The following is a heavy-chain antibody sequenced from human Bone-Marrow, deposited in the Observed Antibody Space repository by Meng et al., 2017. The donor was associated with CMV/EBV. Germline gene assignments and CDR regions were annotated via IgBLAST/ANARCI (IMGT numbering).Heavy chain of an antibody. V-gene: IGHV1-2*02. CDR1: GYTFTGFY. D-gene: IGHD2-2*02. Sequence: ASVKVSCKASGYTFTGFYMHWVRQAPGQGLEWMGWINPNSGGTNYAQKFQGRVTMTRDTSISTAYMELSRLRSDDTAVYYCSRGGDIVVGPVAIEGYYYYGMDVWGQGTTVTVSS. CDR2: INPNSGGT. J-gene: IGHJ6*02. CDR3: SRGGDIVVGPVAIEGYYYYGMDV.